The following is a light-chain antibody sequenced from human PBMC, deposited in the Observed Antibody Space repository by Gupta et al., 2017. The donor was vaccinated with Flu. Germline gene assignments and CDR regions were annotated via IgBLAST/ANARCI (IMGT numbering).Light chain of an antibody. CDR1: QGISSY. V-gene: IGKV1-9*01. J-gene: IGKJ1*01. CDR2: AAS. CDR3: QQFNGYPWT. Sequence: DIQLTQSPSLLSASVGDRVTIPCRASQGISSYLAWYQQKPGKAPKLLIYAASTLQSGVPSSFSGSGSGTEFTLTISSLQPEDFATYYCQQFNGYPWTFGQGTKVEIK.